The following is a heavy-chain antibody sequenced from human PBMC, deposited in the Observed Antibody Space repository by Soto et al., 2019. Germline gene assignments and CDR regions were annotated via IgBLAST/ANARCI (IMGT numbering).Heavy chain of an antibody. CDR2: ISAYNGNT. CDR3: ARDGDCSGGSCYSGPFFYFDY. J-gene: IGHJ4*02. CDR1: GYTFTSYG. D-gene: IGHD2-15*01. Sequence: QVQLVQSGAEVKKPGASEKVSCKASGYTFTSYGISWVRQAPGQGLEWMGWISAYNGNTNYAQKLQGRVTMTTYTSTSPAYMELRSRRSDDTAVYYCARDGDCSGGSCYSGPFFYFDYWGQGTLVTVSS. V-gene: IGHV1-18*01.